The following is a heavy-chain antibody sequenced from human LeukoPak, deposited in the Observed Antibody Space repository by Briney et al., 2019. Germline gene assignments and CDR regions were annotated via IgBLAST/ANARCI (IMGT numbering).Heavy chain of an antibody. CDR1: GGSFSGYY. V-gene: IGHV4-34*01. Sequence: SETLSLTCAVYGGSFSGYYWSWIRQPPGKGLEWIGEINHSGSTNYNPSLKSRVTISVDTSKNQFSLKLSSVTAADTAVYYCARVPRGYYNWYFDLWGRGTLVTVSS. J-gene: IGHJ2*01. CDR3: ARVPRGYYNWYFDL. CDR2: INHSGST. D-gene: IGHD6-25*01.